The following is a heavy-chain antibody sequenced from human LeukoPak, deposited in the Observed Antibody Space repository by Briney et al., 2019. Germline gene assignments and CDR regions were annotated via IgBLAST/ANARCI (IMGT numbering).Heavy chain of an antibody. J-gene: IGHJ4*02. CDR3: ARVLSAYVDTAMVTEYYFDY. CDR2: IIPIFGTA. CDR1: GGTFSSYA. D-gene: IGHD5-18*01. V-gene: IGHV1-69*13. Sequence: GASVKVSCKASGGTFSSYAISWVRQAPGQGLEWMGGIIPIFGTANYAQKFQGRVTITADESTSTAYMEVSSLRSEDTAVYYCARVLSAYVDTAMVTEYYFDYWGQGTLVTVSS.